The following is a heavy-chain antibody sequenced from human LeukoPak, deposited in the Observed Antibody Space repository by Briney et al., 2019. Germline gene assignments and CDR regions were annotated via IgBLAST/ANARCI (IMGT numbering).Heavy chain of an antibody. V-gene: IGHV1-18*04. J-gene: IGHJ4*02. Sequence: ASVKVSCKASGYTFTGSYMHWVRQAPGQGLEWMGWISTYNGNTHYAQKLQGRVTMTTDTSTSTAYMELRSLRSDDTAVYYCARGAWGHYYDSSGFGQYYFDYWGQGTLVTVSS. CDR1: GYTFTGSY. D-gene: IGHD3-22*01. CDR3: ARGAWGHYYDSSGFGQYYFDY. CDR2: ISTYNGNT.